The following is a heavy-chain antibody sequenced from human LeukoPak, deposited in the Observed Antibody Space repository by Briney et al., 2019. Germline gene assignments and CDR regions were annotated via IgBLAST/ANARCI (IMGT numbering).Heavy chain of an antibody. D-gene: IGHD3-10*01. CDR1: GFTFSSYS. CDR2: ISSSSRTI. V-gene: IGHV3-48*01. Sequence: PGGSLRLSCAASGFTFSSYSMNWVRQAPGKGLEWVSYISSSSRTIYYADSVKGRFTISRDNAKNSLYLQMNSLRAEDTAVYYCARSGSGSYFLDYWGQGTLVTVSS. J-gene: IGHJ4*02. CDR3: ARSGSGSYFLDY.